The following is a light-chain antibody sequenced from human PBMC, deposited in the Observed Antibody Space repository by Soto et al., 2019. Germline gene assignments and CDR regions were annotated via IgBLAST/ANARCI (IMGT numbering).Light chain of an antibody. CDR2: DAS. CDR1: QSVSTY. J-gene: IGKJ1*01. CDR3: QQRYSWWT. V-gene: IGKV3-11*01. Sequence: EVVLAQSPATLSFSPGERATLSCRASQSVSTYLAWYQQKPGQAPSLLIYDASNRATGIPARVSGSGSGTDFTLTISSLEPEDFAIYYCQQRYSWWTFGQGTKVEIK.